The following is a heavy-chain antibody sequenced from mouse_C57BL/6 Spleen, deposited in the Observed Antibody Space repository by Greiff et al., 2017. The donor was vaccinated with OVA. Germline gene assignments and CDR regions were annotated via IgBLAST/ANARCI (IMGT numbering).Heavy chain of an antibody. CDR1: GFTFSDYG. CDR2: ISSGSSTI. CDR3: ARKDLGRFAY. D-gene: IGHD4-1*01. J-gene: IGHJ3*01. V-gene: IGHV5-17*01. Sequence: EVKLQESGGGLVKPGGSLKLSCAASGFTFSDYGMHWVRQAPEKGLEWVAYISSGSSTIYYADTVKGRFTISRDNAKNTLFLQMTSLRSEDTAMYYCARKDLGRFAYWGQGTLVTVSA.